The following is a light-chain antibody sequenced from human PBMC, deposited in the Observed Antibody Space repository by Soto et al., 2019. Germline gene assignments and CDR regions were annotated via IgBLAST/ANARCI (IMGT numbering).Light chain of an antibody. Sequence: QSVLTEPAWVTVSLAESVTISCTGTSGDIGSYNRVSWYQQHPGKAPKLIIYEVTDRPSGVSNRFSGSKSGNTASLTISGLQAEDEAEYYCSSYPTINTRACVFGTGTKVTVL. J-gene: IGLJ1*01. CDR3: SSYPTINTRACV. V-gene: IGLV2-14*01. CDR1: SGDIGSYNR. CDR2: EVT.